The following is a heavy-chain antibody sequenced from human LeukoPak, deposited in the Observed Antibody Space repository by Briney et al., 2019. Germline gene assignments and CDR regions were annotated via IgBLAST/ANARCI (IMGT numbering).Heavy chain of an antibody. CDR1: GGTFSSYA. CDR2: IIPIFGTA. J-gene: IGHJ4*02. V-gene: IGHV1-69*01. CDR3: ARGNYDFWSGYLGY. Sequence: GASVKVSCKASGGTFSSYAISWVRQAPGQGLEWMGWIIPIFGTANYAQKFQGRVTITADESTSTAYMELSSLRSEDTAVYYCARGNYDFWSGYLGYWGQGTLVTVSS. D-gene: IGHD3-3*01.